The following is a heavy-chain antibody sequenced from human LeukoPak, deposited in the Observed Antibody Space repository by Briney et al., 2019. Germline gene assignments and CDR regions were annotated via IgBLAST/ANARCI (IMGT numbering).Heavy chain of an antibody. J-gene: IGHJ5*02. CDR3: ARRLTQYDCFDP. V-gene: IGHV6-1*01. CDR1: GDSVSSNSVT. CDR2: TYYRSTWYN. Sequence: SQTLSLTCAIAGDSVSSNSVTWNWIRQSPSRGLECLGRTYYRSTWYNDYAVSVRGRITVNPDTSKNQFSLHLDSVTPEDTAVYYCARRLTQYDCFDPWGQGILVTVSS. D-gene: IGHD2-2*01.